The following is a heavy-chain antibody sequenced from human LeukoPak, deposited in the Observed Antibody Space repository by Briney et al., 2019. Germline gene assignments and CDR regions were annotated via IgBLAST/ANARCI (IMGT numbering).Heavy chain of an antibody. Sequence: GGSLRLSCAASGFTFSDYYMSWIRRAPGKGLEWVSYISSSGSTIYYADSVKGRFTISRDNAKNSLYLQMNSLRAEDTAVYYCASTGVVVPAADFDYWGQGTLVTVSS. J-gene: IGHJ4*02. D-gene: IGHD2-2*01. CDR1: GFTFSDYY. V-gene: IGHV3-11*04. CDR2: ISSSGSTI. CDR3: ASTGVVVPAADFDY.